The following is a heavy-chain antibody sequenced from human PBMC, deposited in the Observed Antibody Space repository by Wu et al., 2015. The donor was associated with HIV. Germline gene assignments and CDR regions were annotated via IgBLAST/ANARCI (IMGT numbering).Heavy chain of an antibody. Sequence: QVQLVQSGAEVKKPGASVKVSCKASGYTFTTYGISWVRQSPGQGLEWMGWISGYNGDTNYAQEFQGRVTMTTDTSTNTAYMELRSLRSDDTAVYYCARELGTIAVAGTPLVSADEDCRPRPLGGVDS. CDR1: GYTFTTYG. CDR3: ARELGTIAVAGTPLVSADEDCRPRPLGGVDS. D-gene: IGHD6-19*01. CDR2: ISGYNGDT. J-gene: IGHJ5*01. V-gene: IGHV1-18*01.